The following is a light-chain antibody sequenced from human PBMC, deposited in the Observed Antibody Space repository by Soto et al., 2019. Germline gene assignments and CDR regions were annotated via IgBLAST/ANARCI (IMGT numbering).Light chain of an antibody. CDR2: DAS. V-gene: IGKV3-11*01. J-gene: IGKJ4*01. CDR1: QSVSSY. Sequence: EIVLTQSPATLSLSPGERATLSCRAIQSVSSYLAWYQQKPGQATRLLIYDASNSANGISARFSGSGSGTEFTLSIISLEPEDFEVYSCLQPSTWPLPFGGGNKVEIK. CDR3: LQPSTWPLP.